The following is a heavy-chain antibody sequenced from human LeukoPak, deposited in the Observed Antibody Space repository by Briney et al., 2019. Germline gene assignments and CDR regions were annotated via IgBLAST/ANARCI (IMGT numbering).Heavy chain of an antibody. CDR2: ISAYNGNT. J-gene: IGHJ3*02. D-gene: IGHD3-10*01. Sequence: ASVKVSCKASGYTCTSYGISWVRQAPGQGLEWMGWISAYNGNTNYAQKLQGRVTMTTDTSTSTAYMELRSLRSDDTAVYYCARDKPLWFGELLSPAADAFDIWGQGTMVTVSS. V-gene: IGHV1-18*01. CDR1: GYTCTSYG. CDR3: ARDKPLWFGELLSPAADAFDI.